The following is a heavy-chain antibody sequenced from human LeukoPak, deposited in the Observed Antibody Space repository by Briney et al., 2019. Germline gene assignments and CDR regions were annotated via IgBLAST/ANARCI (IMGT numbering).Heavy chain of an antibody. V-gene: IGHV3-30*02. CDR2: IRYDGSNK. Sequence: GGSLRLSCAASGFTFSSYGMHWVRQAPGKGLEWVAFIRYDGSNKFYADSVKGRFTISRDNSKNTLSLQMNSLRAEDTALYYCAKARGTSAATGYYYYMDVWADGTTVTVSS. D-gene: IGHD2-2*01. J-gene: IGHJ6*03. CDR1: GFTFSSYG. CDR3: AKARGTSAATGYYYYMDV.